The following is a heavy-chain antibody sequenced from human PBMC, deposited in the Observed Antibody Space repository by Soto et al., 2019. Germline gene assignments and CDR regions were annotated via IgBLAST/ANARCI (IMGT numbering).Heavy chain of an antibody. CDR2: ISYDGSNK. CDR3: ARDYSSGWYGAFDI. Sequence: GGSLRLSCAASGFTFSSYAMHWVRQAPGKGLEWVAVISYDGSNKYYADSVKGRFTISRDNSKNTLYLQMNSLRAEDTAVYYCARDYSSGWYGAFDIWGQGTMVTVS. V-gene: IGHV3-30-3*01. J-gene: IGHJ3*02. D-gene: IGHD6-19*01. CDR1: GFTFSSYA.